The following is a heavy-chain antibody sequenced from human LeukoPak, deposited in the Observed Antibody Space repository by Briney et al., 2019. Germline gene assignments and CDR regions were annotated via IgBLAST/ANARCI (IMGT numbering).Heavy chain of an antibody. J-gene: IGHJ6*02. V-gene: IGHV4-61*08. CDR3: ARERNYYYGMDV. CDR2: IYYSGST. Sequence: SETLSLTCTVSGGSISSGDYYWSWIRQPPGKGLEWIGYIYYSGSTNYNPSLKSRVTISVDTSKNQFSLKLSSVTAADTAVYYCARERNYYYGMDVWGQGTTVTVSS. CDR1: GGSISSGDYY.